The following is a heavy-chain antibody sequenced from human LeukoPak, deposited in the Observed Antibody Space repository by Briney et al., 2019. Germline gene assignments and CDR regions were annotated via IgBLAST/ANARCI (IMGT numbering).Heavy chain of an antibody. CDR2: ISAYNGNT. J-gene: IGHJ4*02. D-gene: IGHD4-17*01. V-gene: IGHV1-18*01. Sequence: ASVKVSCKASGYTFTSYGISWVRQAPGQGLEWMEWISAYNGNTNYAQKLQGRVTMTTDTSTSTAYMEPRSLRSDDTAVYYCARGPRGDYVADYWGQGTLVTVSS. CDR1: GYTFTSYG. CDR3: ARGPRGDYVADY.